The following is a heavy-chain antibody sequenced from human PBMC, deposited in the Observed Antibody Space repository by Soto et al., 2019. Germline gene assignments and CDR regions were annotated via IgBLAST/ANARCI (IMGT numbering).Heavy chain of an antibody. Sequence: QVQLVQSGAEEKKPGASVKVSCKASGYTFSNFAMQWVRQAPGQRLEWMGWINRGNGNTEYSQKFQGRVTITRDTSASSVYMELSSPTSEDTAVYYCARSSTVDTTAGGTHFDYWGQGTLVTVSS. V-gene: IGHV1-3*05. D-gene: IGHD1-1*01. CDR3: ARSSTVDTTAGGTHFDY. CDR2: INRGNGNT. CDR1: GYTFSNFA. J-gene: IGHJ4*02.